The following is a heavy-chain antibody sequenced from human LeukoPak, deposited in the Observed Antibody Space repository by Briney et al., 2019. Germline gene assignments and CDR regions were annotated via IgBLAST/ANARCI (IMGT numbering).Heavy chain of an antibody. Sequence: GGPLRLPCEPSGFPLRSYGIHWAPKAPGKGLEGLPVISYDGSNKYYADSMKGRFTISRDNSKNTLYLQVNSLRAEDTAVYYCAKDRGSWTDLSGYYFDYWGQGTLVTVSS. D-gene: IGHD6-13*01. CDR3: AKDRGSWTDLSGYYFDY. V-gene: IGHV3-30*18. CDR2: ISYDGSNK. J-gene: IGHJ4*02. CDR1: GFPLRSYG.